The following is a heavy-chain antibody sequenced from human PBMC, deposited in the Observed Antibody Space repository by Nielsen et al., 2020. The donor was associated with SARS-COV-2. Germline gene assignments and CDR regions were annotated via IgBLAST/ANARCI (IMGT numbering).Heavy chain of an antibody. CDR3: ALGRQQLVHGAFDI. Sequence: WVRQAPGQGLEWMGIINPSGGSTSYAQKFQGRVTMTRDTSTSTVYMELSSLRSEDTAVYYCALGRQQLVHGAFDIWGQGTMVTVSS. CDR2: INPSGGST. D-gene: IGHD6-13*01. J-gene: IGHJ3*02. V-gene: IGHV1-46*01.